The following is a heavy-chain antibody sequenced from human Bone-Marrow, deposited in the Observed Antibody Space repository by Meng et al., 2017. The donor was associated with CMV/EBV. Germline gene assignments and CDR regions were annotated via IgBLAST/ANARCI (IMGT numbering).Heavy chain of an antibody. V-gene: IGHV4-61*08. CDR3: RIVEMATSEDY. J-gene: IGHJ4*02. CDR2: IYYSGST. CDR1: GGSISSGDHY. Sequence: SETLSLTCTVSGGSISSGDHYWSWIRQPPGKGLEWIGYIYYSGSTNYNPSLKSRVTISVDTSKNQFSLKLSSVTAADTAVYYCRIVEMATSEDYWGQGTLVTVSS. D-gene: IGHD5-24*01.